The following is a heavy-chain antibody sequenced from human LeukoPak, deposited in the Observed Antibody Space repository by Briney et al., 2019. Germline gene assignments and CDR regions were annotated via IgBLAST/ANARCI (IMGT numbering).Heavy chain of an antibody. J-gene: IGHJ4*02. V-gene: IGHV3-23*01. CDR1: GFTFSSYA. D-gene: IGHD3-10*01. CDR2: ISGNGGNT. Sequence: PGGSLRLSCAASGFTFSSYAMSWVRQAPGKGLEWLSGISGNGGNTYYADSVKGRFTISRDNAKNTLYLQMTSLRPEDTAVYYCVKESLVWFGESSVYYFDSWGQGTLVTVSS. CDR3: VKESLVWFGESSVYYFDS.